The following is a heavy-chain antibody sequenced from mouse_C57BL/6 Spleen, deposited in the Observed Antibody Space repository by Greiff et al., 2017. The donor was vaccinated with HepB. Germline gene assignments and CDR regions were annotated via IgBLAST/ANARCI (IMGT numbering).Heavy chain of an antibody. CDR3: AIEDYDGAWFAY. D-gene: IGHD2-4*01. CDR2: IHPSDSDT. CDR1: GYTFTSYW. Sequence: QVQLQQPGAELVKPGASVPVSCKASGYTFTSYWMHWVKQRPGQGLEWIVRIHPSDSDTNYNQKFKGKATLTVDKSSSTAYMQLSSLTSEDSAVYYCAIEDYDGAWFAYWGQGTLVTVSA. J-gene: IGHJ3*01. V-gene: IGHV1-74*01.